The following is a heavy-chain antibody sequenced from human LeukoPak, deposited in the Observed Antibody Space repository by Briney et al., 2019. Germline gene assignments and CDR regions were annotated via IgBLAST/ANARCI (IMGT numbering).Heavy chain of an antibody. CDR3: ARDYYYGSGSSFNWFDP. CDR1: GFALSDDP. J-gene: IGHJ5*02. Sequence: GGSLRLSCAASGFALSDDPMTWVRQAPGKGLEWVSNIRSDSSTRSYADSVKGRFTISRDNAKNSLYLQMNSLRAEDTAVYYCARDYYYGSGSSFNWFDPWGQGTLVTVSS. V-gene: IGHV3-48*01. D-gene: IGHD3-10*01. CDR2: IRSDSSTR.